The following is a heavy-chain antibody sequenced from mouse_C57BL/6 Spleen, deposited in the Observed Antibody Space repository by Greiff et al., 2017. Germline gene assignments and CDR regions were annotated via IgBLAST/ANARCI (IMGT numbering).Heavy chain of an antibody. D-gene: IGHD2-4*01. CDR3: TRNDYPSAMDY. CDR1: GFNIKDYY. Sequence: VQLKQSGAELVRPGASVKLSCTASGFNIKDYYMHWVKQRPEQGLEWIGRIDPEDGDTEYAPKFQGKATLTADTSSNTAYLQLSSLTSEDTAVYYCTRNDYPSAMDYWGQGTSVTVSS. CDR2: IDPEDGDT. J-gene: IGHJ4*01. V-gene: IGHV14-1*01.